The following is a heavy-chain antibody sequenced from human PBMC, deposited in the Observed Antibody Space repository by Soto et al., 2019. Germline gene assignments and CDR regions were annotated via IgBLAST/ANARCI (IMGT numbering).Heavy chain of an antibody. CDR3: ARDVPEFWSGYLNIYYFDY. CDR1: GYTFTSYG. CDR2: IDPNSGGT. Sequence: ASVKVSCKASGYTFTSYGISWVRQAPGQGLEWMGWIDPNSGGTNYAQKFQGRVTMTRDTSISTAYMELSRLRSDDTAVYYCARDVPEFWSGYLNIYYFDYWGQGTLVTAPQ. J-gene: IGHJ4*02. V-gene: IGHV1-2*02. D-gene: IGHD3-3*01.